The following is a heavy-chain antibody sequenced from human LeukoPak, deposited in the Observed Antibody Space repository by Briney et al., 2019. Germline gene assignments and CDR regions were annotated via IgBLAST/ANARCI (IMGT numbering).Heavy chain of an antibody. V-gene: IGHV3-23*01. CDR2: IISSGGDT. J-gene: IGHJ4*02. D-gene: IGHD6-6*01. CDR3: AKGSSSSRPYYFDS. CDR1: GFTFSSYA. Sequence: GGSLRLSCVASGFTFSSYAMTWVRQGPGKGLEWVSAIISSGGDTYHADSVKGRFTISRDNAKNTLFLQMNSLRAEDTAVYYCAKGSSSSRPYYFDSWGQGTLVTVSS.